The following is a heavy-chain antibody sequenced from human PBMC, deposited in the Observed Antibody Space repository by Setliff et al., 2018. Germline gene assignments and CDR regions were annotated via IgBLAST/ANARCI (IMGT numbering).Heavy chain of an antibody. V-gene: IGHV1-18*01. CDR2: IVTNTGKT. J-gene: IGHJ3*01. Sequence: ASVKVSCKASGYTFSTYGLHWVRQAPGQGPEWMGMIVTNTGKTSYAQKFQGRVTMTTDTSTGTGYMELRSLRSDDAAVYFCARFGGSCSSSSCYASDLWGQGTMVTVSS. CDR3: ARFGGSCSSSSCYASDL. CDR1: GYTFSTYG. D-gene: IGHD2-2*01.